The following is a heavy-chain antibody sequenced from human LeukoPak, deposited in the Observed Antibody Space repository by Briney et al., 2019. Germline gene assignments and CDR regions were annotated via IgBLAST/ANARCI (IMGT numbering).Heavy chain of an antibody. D-gene: IGHD3-10*01. V-gene: IGHV4-34*01. CDR3: ASWGGTTMVRGVFDY. CDR1: GGSFSGYY. Sequence: SETLSLTCAVYGGSFSGYYWSWIRQPPGKGLEWIGEINHSGSTNYNPSPKSRVTISVDTSKNQFSLKLSSVTAADTAVYYCASWGGTTMVRGVFDYWGQGTLVTVSS. CDR2: INHSGST. J-gene: IGHJ4*02.